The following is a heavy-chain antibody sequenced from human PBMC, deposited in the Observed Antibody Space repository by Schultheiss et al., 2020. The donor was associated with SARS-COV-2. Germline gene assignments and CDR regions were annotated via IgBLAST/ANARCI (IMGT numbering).Heavy chain of an antibody. CDR1: GGSVTTYY. Sequence: SQTLSLTCTVSGGSVTTYYWSWIRQPPGKGLEWIGYIYYDGSSNYNPSLKSRVTISVDTSKNQFSLKLSSVTAADTAVYYCAREGLELRWPYYYYYYGMDVWGQGTTVTVSS. D-gene: IGHD1-7*01. CDR2: IYYDGSS. V-gene: IGHV4-59*02. J-gene: IGHJ6*02. CDR3: AREGLELRWPYYYYYYGMDV.